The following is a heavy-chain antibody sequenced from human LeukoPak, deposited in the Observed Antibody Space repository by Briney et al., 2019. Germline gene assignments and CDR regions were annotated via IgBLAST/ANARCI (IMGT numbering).Heavy chain of an antibody. CDR2: ISYDGSNK. J-gene: IGHJ3*02. Sequence: GRSLRLSCAASGFTFSSYAMHWVRQAPGKGLEWVAVISYDGSNKYYADSVKGRFTISRDNSKNTLYLQMNSLRAEDTAVYYCXXXXXXXXXXXSCLPFFDIRGQGTMVTVSS. CDR1: GFTFSSYA. D-gene: IGHD2-15*01. V-gene: IGHV3-30-3*01. CDR3: XXXXXXXXXXXSCLPFFDI.